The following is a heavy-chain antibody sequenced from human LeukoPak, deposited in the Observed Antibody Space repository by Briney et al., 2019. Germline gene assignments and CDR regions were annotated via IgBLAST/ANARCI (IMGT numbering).Heavy chain of an antibody. Sequence: SHTLVRAPSSFTLTNTWTASVRQHPGKWMGWIGRIQSSTNSGQVAYAASVTGTLTISRIDSKHTLYLQIDSLTTEDTAFYDCAPDFYDACDHWGQGTLVTVSS. CDR1: SFTLTNTW. CDR3: APDFYDACDH. J-gene: IGHJ4*02. D-gene: IGHD5/OR15-5a*01. CDR2: IQSSTNSGQV. V-gene: IGHV3-15*01.